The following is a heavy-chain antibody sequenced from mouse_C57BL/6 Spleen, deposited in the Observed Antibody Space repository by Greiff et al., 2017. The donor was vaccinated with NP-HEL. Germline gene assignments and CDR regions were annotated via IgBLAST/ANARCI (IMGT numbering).Heavy chain of an antibody. Sequence: VQLQQSGAELVRPGASVKLSCTASGFNIKDDYMHWVKQRPEQGLEWIGWIDPENGDTEYASKFQGKATITADTSSNTAYLQLSSLTSEDTAVYYCTRKGIYDGYPYYFDYWGQGTTLTVSS. CDR1: GFNIKDDY. CDR3: TRKGIYDGYPYYFDY. D-gene: IGHD2-3*01. J-gene: IGHJ2*01. V-gene: IGHV14-4*01. CDR2: IDPENGDT.